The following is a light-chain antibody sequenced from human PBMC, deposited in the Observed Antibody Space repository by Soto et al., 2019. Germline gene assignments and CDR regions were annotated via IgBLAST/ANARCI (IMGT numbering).Light chain of an antibody. CDR3: QQTDTMPRT. V-gene: IGKV1-39*01. Sequence: DIQMTQSPSSLSASLGGRATITGRASQIIARRLNWYPPKPGRAPKILIYGASNLESGVPSRFSGTGSRTDFTLTVSGLQVEDVATDYCQQTDTMPRTFGQGTKVDI. CDR1: QIIARR. J-gene: IGKJ1*01. CDR2: GAS.